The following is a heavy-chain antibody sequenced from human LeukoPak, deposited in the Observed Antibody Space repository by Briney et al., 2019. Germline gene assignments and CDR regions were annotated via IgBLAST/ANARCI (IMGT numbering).Heavy chain of an antibody. J-gene: IGHJ4*02. V-gene: IGHV4-34*01. CDR3: ARDGETGPLFDY. D-gene: IGHD1-1*01. CDR2: INHSGST. Sequence: SETLSLTCAVYGGSFSGYYWSWIRQPPGKGLEWIGEINHSGSTNYNPSLKSRVTISVDTSKNQFSLKLSSVTAADTAVYYCARDGETGPLFDYWGQGTLVTVSS. CDR1: GGSFSGYY.